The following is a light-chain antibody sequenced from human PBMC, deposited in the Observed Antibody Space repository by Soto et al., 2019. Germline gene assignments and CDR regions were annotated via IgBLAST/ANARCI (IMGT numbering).Light chain of an antibody. Sequence: EIVLTQSPGTLSVSPGERATLSCRASQSVGRNYLAWYQQKPGQAPRLLIYGASSRATVIPDRFSGSASGTDVTLTISRLEPEDFAVYYCQQYAESPLTFGGGTKVETK. J-gene: IGKJ4*01. CDR1: QSVGRNY. CDR3: QQYAESPLT. V-gene: IGKV3-20*01. CDR2: GAS.